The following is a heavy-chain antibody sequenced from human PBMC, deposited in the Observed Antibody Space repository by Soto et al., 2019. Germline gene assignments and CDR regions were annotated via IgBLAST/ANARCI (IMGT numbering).Heavy chain of an antibody. J-gene: IGHJ4*02. CDR2: IYHSGRA. Sequence: QLHLQESGSGLVKPSQTLSLPCAVSGGSINTTGYSWTWIRQPPGKGLEWIGFIYHSGRAHYNPSLKSRVPMSVDRSKNQFSLNLTSVTAADTAVYFCARSDPSLDNSGWLPDSWGQGTLVTVSS. V-gene: IGHV4-30-2*01. CDR3: ARSDPSLDNSGWLPDS. CDR1: GGSINTTGYS. D-gene: IGHD6-19*01.